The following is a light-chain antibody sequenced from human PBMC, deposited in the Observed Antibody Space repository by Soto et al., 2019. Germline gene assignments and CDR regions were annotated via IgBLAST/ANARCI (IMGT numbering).Light chain of an antibody. J-gene: IGKJ1*01. Sequence: DIEMTQSASAMSASVGDRVTITCRTSQGISNYLAWFQQKPGKVPKRLIYGASNLESGVPSRFSGSGSGTEFTLTISNLQPEDSATYYCLQHDSYPGTFGQGTEVEIK. CDR1: QGISNY. V-gene: IGKV1-17*03. CDR2: GAS. CDR3: LQHDSYPGT.